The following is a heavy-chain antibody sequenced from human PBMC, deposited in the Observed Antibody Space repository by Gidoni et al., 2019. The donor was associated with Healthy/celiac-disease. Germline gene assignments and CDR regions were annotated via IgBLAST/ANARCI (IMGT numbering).Heavy chain of an antibody. CDR2: IYYSGST. CDR1: GGSISSGGYY. J-gene: IGHJ3*02. Sequence: QVQLQESGPGLVKPSQTLSLPCTVSGGSISSGGYYWSWIRQHPVKGLEWIGYIYYSGSTYYNPSLKRRVTISVDTSKNQFSLKLSSVTAADTAVYYCARDNHVENAFHIWGQGTMVTVSS. CDR3: ARDNHVENAFHI. D-gene: IGHD2-21*01. V-gene: IGHV4-31*03.